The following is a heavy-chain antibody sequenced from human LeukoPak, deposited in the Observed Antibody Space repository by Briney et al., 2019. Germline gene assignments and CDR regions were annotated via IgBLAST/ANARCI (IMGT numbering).Heavy chain of an antibody. CDR3: ASRTFYGSSGFYLDN. Sequence: GGSLRLSCAASGFTFSSYAMRWVRQAPGKGLEWVAVISYDGNNKYYANSVKGRLTISRDNSKNTLYLQMNSLRDEDTAVYYCASRTFYGSSGFYLDNWGQGTLVTVSS. D-gene: IGHD3-22*01. V-gene: IGHV3-30*03. J-gene: IGHJ4*02. CDR1: GFTFSSYA. CDR2: ISYDGNNK.